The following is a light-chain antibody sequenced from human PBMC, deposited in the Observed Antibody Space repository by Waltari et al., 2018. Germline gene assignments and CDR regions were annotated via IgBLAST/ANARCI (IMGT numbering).Light chain of an antibody. CDR2: QDS. Sequence: SYDLIQPPSVSVSPRHTATITCAGDDLGNKYVYWYQQKSGQSPILVIYQDSNRPSGIPERFSGSNSENTATLTIRGTQALDEGDFYCQTWDTNTGVFGGGTKLTVL. J-gene: IGLJ2*01. CDR1: DLGNKY. CDR3: QTWDTNTGV. V-gene: IGLV3-1*01.